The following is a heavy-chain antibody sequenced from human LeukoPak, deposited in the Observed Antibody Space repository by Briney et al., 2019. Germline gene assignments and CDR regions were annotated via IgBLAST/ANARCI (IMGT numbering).Heavy chain of an antibody. D-gene: IGHD2-8*01. CDR1: GDSVSTNTAA. CDR2: TYYRSNWYS. J-gene: IGHJ4*02. V-gene: IGHV6-1*01. Sequence: SQTLSLTCAISGDSVSTNTAAWNWITPSPGIGLEWLGKTYYRSNWYSGYALSVKSLINLNPDTSKIQFSLQLSSVTPEDTAVYYCARSNNGPLDYWGQGTLVTVSS. CDR3: ARSNNGPLDY.